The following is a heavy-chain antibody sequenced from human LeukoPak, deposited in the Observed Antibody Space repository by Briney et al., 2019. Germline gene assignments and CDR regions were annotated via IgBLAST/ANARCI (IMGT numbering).Heavy chain of an antibody. D-gene: IGHD2-15*01. J-gene: IGHJ4*02. CDR1: GFNLSSYH. CDR3: ARAKSGVLSYYFDY. CDR2: SGTAGDK. V-gene: IGHV3-13*01. Sequence: HLGGSLILCCSAHGFNLSSYHMDTVRQATGKVLERVSLSGTAGDKYYPGSVKGRFTISRENAKNSLYLQMNSLRAGDTAVYYCARAKSGVLSYYFDYWGQGTLVTVSS.